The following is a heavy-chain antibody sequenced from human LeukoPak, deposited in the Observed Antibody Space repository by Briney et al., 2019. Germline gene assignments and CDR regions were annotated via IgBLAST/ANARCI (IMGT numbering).Heavy chain of an antibody. CDR1: GGSISSYY. CDR3: ARARAFVWGSYRYIPYYFDP. J-gene: IGHJ5*02. CDR2: IYYSGST. Sequence: PSETLSLACTVSGGSISSYYWSWIRQPPRKGLEWIGYIYYSGSTNYNPSLKSRVTISVDTSKNQFSLKLSSVTAADTAVYFCARARAFVWGSYRYIPYYFDPWGQGTLVTVSS. D-gene: IGHD3-16*02. V-gene: IGHV4-59*12.